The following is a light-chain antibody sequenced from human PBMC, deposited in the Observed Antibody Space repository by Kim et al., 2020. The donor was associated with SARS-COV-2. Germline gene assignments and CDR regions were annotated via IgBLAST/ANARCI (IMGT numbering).Light chain of an antibody. CDR1: QTVSNY. CDR3: QYRRT. Sequence: PGERATLSCGTSQTVSNYLAWYQQKPGQAPRLLIYDASNRATGIPVRCSGSGSGTDFSLTISNLEPEDFAVYYCQYRRTFGQGTKVDIK. J-gene: IGKJ1*01. V-gene: IGKV3-11*01. CDR2: DAS.